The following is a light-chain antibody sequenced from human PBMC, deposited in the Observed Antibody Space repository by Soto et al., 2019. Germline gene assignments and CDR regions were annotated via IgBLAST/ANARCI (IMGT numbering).Light chain of an antibody. CDR1: QSISSW. V-gene: IGKV1-5*01. CDR2: DAY. J-gene: IGKJ1*01. CDR3: QQYNSYSFWT. Sequence: DIQMTQSPSTLSASVGDRVTITCRASQSISSWLAWYQQKPRKAPKLLIYDAYSLESGVPSRFSGSGSGTEFTLTISSLQPDDFATYYCQQYNSYSFWTFGQGTKVDIK.